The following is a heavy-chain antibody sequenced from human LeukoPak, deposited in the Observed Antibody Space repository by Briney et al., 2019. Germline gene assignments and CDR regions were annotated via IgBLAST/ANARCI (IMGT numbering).Heavy chain of an antibody. CDR3: AKDRDGDFYFYMDV. J-gene: IGHJ6*03. CDR2: ISASGDKT. CDR1: NFTFGVYA. Sequence: GGSLRLSCAASNFTFGVYAMSWVRQAPGKGLDWISLISASGDKTYYADSVKGRFTVSRDNSRNTMYLQMDSLRAEDTAVYYCAKDRDGDFYFYMDVWGTGTTVIVSS. D-gene: IGHD4-17*01. V-gene: IGHV3-23*01.